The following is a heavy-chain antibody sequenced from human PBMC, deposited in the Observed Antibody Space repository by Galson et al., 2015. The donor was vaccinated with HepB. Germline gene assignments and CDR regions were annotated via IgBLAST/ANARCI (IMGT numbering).Heavy chain of an antibody. D-gene: IGHD2-15*01. CDR1: GGTFSSYA. CDR3: ARERYCSGGSCYPPYYYYYMDV. CDR2: IIPILGIA. Sequence: SVKVSCKASGGTFSSYAISWVRQAPGQGLEWMGGIIPILGIANYAQKFQGRVTITADKSTSTAYMELSSLRSEDTAVYYCARERYCSGGSCYPPYYYYYMDVWGKGTTVTVSS. V-gene: IGHV1-69*10. J-gene: IGHJ6*03.